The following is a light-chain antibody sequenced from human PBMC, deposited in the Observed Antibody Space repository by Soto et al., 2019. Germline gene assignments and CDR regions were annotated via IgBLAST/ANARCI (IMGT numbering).Light chain of an antibody. Sequence: QSVLTQPPSASGTPGQRVTISCSGSSSNLGSNTVTWYQQLPGTAPPLLIYSNNQRPSAVPDRFSGAKSGTSASLAISGLQYEDEADYYCAAWDDSRNGGVFGGGAKLTVL. CDR3: AAWDDSRNGGV. J-gene: IGLJ3*02. CDR1: SSNLGSNT. CDR2: SNN. V-gene: IGLV1-44*01.